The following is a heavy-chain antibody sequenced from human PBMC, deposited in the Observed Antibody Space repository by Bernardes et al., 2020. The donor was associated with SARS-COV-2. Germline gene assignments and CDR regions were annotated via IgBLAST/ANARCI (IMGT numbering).Heavy chain of an antibody. CDR1: GYTFTSYD. CDR2: MNPNSGIT. D-gene: IGHD4-17*01. CDR3: TRDLTVTTTYEVALDV. V-gene: IGHV1-8*01. J-gene: IGHJ6*01. Sequence: ASVKVSCKASGYTFTSYDINWVRQASGQGLEWMGWMNPNSGITGYAQTFQGRVTLTTNTSTNTAYMELTSLRSEDTAVYYCTRDLTVTTTYEVALDVWGQGTTV.